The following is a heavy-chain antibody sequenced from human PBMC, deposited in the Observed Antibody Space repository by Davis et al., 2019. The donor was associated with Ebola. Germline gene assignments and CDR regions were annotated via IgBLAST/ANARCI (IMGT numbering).Heavy chain of an antibody. CDR1: GGSFSSYY. J-gene: IGHJ5*02. CDR3: ARRPTQKYWFDP. V-gene: IGHV4-59*08. Sequence: SETLSLTCAVYGGSFSSYYWSWIRQPPGKGLEWIGYIYYSGSTNYNPSLKSRVTISVDTSKNQFSLKLSSVTAADTAVYYCARRPTQKYWFDPWGQGTLVTVSS. CDR2: IYYSGST.